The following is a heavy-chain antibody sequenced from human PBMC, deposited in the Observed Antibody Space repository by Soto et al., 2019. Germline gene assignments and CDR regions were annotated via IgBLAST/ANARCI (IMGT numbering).Heavy chain of an antibody. D-gene: IGHD2-2*02. CDR1: GGSVSSDTHY. Sequence: SETLSLTCTASGGSVSSDTHYWSWIRQTPGKRLEWIGFIYSSGSTNYNPSLKSRVTMSVDTSKNQFSLKLRSVIVADTAVYHCARFVRSCSGTTCYTRADVWGQGTTVTVSS. V-gene: IGHV4-61*01. CDR3: ARFVRSCSGTTCYTRADV. J-gene: IGHJ6*02. CDR2: IYSSGST.